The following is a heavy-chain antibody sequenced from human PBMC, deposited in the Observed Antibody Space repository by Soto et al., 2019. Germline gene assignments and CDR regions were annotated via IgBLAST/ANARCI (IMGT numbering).Heavy chain of an antibody. D-gene: IGHD3-10*01. CDR1: GFGFSTYS. CDR3: ARSDYASGSYFDH. V-gene: IGHV3-21*01. J-gene: IGHJ5*02. Sequence: GSLRLSCAASGFGFSTYSMNWVRQAPGKGLEWVSYISSGSTIYMYYADSVKGRFTISRDNAKNSLYLQMNDLRAEDTAVYYCARSDYASGSYFDHWGQGILVTVSS. CDR2: ISSGSTIYM.